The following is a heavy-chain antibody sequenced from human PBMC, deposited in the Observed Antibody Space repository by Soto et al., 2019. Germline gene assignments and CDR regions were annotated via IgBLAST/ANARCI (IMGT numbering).Heavy chain of an antibody. CDR3: ARAKQLVENPFDY. Sequence: SETLSLTCTVSGGSISSGDYYWSWIRQPPGKGLEWIGYIYYSGSTYYNPSLKSRVTISVDTSKNQFSLKLSSVTAADTAVYYCARAKQLVENPFDYWGQGTLVTVSS. D-gene: IGHD6-13*01. J-gene: IGHJ4*02. V-gene: IGHV4-30-4*01. CDR2: IYYSGST. CDR1: GGSISSGDYY.